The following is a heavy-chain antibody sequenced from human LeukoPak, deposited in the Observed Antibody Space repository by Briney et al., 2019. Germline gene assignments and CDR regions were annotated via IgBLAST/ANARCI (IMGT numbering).Heavy chain of an antibody. D-gene: IGHD6-19*01. J-gene: IGHJ5*02. V-gene: IGHV1-24*01. CDR2: FDPEDGET. CDR1: GYTRTELS. Sequence: ASVEVSCKVSGYTRTELSMHWVRQAPGKGLEWMGGFDPEDGETIYAQKFQGRVTMTEDTSTDTAYMELSSLRSEDTAAYYCATGLGWAGQGNWFDPWGQGTLVTVSS. CDR3: ATGLGWAGQGNWFDP.